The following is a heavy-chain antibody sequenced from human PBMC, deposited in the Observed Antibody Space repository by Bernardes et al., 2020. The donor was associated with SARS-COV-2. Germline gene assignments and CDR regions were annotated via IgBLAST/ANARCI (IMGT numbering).Heavy chain of an antibody. V-gene: IGHV3-23*01. Sequence: GGSLRLSCAASGFNYDNYDMTWVRQAPGKGLEWVSTITDSGDSTYYADSVKGRFTISRDNSKDRLYLQMNSLRAEDTAVYFCAKRRVEWELLHYFDSWGQGTLVTVSS. CDR3: AKRRVEWELLHYFDS. J-gene: IGHJ4*02. CDR1: GFNYDNYD. D-gene: IGHD1-26*01. CDR2: ITDSGDST.